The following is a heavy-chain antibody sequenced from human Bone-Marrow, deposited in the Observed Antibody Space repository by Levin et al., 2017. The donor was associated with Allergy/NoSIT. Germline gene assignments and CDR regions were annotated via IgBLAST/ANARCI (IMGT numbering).Heavy chain of an antibody. Sequence: GGSLRLSCAASGFTFSDYYMSWIRQAPGKGLEWVSYISSSSSYTNYADSVKGRFTISRDNAKNSLYLQMNSLRAEDTAVYYCASSSGSGWFGELVSYFQHWGQGTLVTVSS. J-gene: IGHJ1*01. CDR2: ISSSSSYT. CDR1: GFTFSDYY. D-gene: IGHD3-10*01. V-gene: IGHV3-11*03. CDR3: ASSSGSGWFGELVSYFQH.